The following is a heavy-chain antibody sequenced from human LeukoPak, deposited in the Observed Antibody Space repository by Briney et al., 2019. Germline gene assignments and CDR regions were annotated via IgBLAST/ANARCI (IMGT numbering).Heavy chain of an antibody. CDR3: ASLVVTNRFDY. Sequence: GGSLRLSCAASGFTFSSYSMNWVRQAPGKGLAWVSSISSSSSYIYYADSVKGRFTISRDNAKNSLYLQMNSLRAEDTAVYYCASLVVTNRFDYWGQGTLVTVSS. CDR1: GFTFSSYS. V-gene: IGHV3-21*01. J-gene: IGHJ4*02. D-gene: IGHD4-23*01. CDR2: ISSSSSYI.